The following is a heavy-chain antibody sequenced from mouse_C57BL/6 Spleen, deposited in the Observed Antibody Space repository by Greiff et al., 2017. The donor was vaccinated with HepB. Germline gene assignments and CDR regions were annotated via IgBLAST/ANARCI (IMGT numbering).Heavy chain of an antibody. CDR1: GYSITSDY. J-gene: IGHJ1*03. V-gene: IGHV3-8*01. Sequence: VQLQQSGPGLAKPSQTLSLTCSVTGYSITSDYWNWIRKFPGNKIEYMGYISYSGSTYYNPSLKSRISITRDTSKNQYYLQLNSVTTEDTATYYCARSNYDVGVGYFDVWGTGTTVTVSS. CDR2: ISYSGST. D-gene: IGHD2-4*01. CDR3: ARSNYDVGVGYFDV.